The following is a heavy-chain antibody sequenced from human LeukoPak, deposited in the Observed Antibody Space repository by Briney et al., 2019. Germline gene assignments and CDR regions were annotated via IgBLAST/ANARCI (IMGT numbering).Heavy chain of an antibody. CDR3: ARSSSGLDYGDYYFDY. V-gene: IGHV4-59*01. CDR1: GGSISRFY. J-gene: IGHJ4*02. CDR2: IYSNGST. D-gene: IGHD4-17*01. Sequence: SETLSLTCSVSGGSISRFYWSWIRQSPGKGLEWFGYIYSNGSTKYNVSLKSRVTMSVDTSKGQFSLKLDSVTTADTAVYYCARSSSGLDYGDYYFDYWGQGTLVTVSS.